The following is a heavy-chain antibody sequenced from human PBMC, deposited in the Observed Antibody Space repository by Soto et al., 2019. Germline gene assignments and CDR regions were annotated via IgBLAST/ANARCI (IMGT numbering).Heavy chain of an antibody. CDR1: GFTFSDYY. CDR3: ARLSNDYGDYDAFDI. J-gene: IGHJ3*02. Sequence: GGSLRLSCAASGFTFSDYYMSWIRQAPGKGLEWVSYISSSGSTIYYADSVKGRFTISRDNAKNSLYLQMNSLRAEDTAVYYCARLSNDYGDYDAFDIWGQGTMVTVSS. V-gene: IGHV3-11*01. CDR2: ISSSGSTI. D-gene: IGHD4-17*01.